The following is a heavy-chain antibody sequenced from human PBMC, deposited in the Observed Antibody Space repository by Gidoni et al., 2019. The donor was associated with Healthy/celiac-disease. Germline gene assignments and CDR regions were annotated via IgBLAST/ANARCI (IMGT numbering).Heavy chain of an antibody. D-gene: IGHD6-13*01. Sequence: EVQLVESGGGLVQPGGSLRLSCAASGFTFSSYAMSWVRQAPGKGLEWVSAISGSGGSTYYADSVKGRFTISRDNSKNTLYLQMNSLRAEDTAVYYCAKFNAHSSSWPDAFDIWGQGTMVTVSS. V-gene: IGHV3-23*04. CDR1: GFTFSSYA. J-gene: IGHJ3*02. CDR2: ISGSGGST. CDR3: AKFNAHSSSWPDAFDI.